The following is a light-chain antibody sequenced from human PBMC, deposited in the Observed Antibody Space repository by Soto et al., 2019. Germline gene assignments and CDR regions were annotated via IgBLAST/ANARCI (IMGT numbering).Light chain of an antibody. CDR3: QQYNSYWT. CDR1: QTISSW. CDR2: DAS. V-gene: IGKV1-5*01. J-gene: IGKJ1*01. Sequence: DIQMTQSPSTLSASVGDRVIITCRASQTISSWLAWYQQKPGKAPKLLIYDASSLKSGVPSRFSGSGSGTEFPLTINNLQPDDFANYYCQQYNSYWTFGQGTKVEIK.